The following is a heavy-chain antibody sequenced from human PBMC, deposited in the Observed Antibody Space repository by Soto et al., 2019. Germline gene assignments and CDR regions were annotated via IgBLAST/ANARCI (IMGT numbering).Heavy chain of an antibody. CDR3: ARGGAIHLRVSFDP. CDR2: IYYSGST. J-gene: IGHJ5*02. CDR1: GASFSSGSYY. D-gene: IGHD2-21*01. Sequence: SETLSLTCTVSGASFSSGSYYGSLIRQPPRKGLEWIGYIYYSGSTNYNPSLKCRVTISVDTSKNQFSLKLSSVTAADTAVYYCARGGAIHLRVSFDPWGQGTLVTVSS. V-gene: IGHV4-61*01.